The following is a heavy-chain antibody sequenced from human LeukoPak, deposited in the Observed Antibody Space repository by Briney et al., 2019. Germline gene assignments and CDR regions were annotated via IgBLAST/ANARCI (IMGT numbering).Heavy chain of an antibody. CDR1: GGTFSSYA. CDR2: IIPIFGTA. CDR3: ARGPWDYYDSSGPPVPDY. Sequence: ASVKVSCKASGGTFSSYAISWVRQAPGQGLEWMGGIIPIFGTANYAQKLQGRVTMTTDTSTSTAYMELRSLRSDDTAVYYCARGPWDYYDSSGPPVPDYWGQGTLVTVSS. D-gene: IGHD3-22*01. V-gene: IGHV1-69*05. J-gene: IGHJ4*02.